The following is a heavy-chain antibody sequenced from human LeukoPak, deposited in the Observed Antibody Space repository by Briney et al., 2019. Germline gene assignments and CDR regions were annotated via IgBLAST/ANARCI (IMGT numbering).Heavy chain of an antibody. Sequence: PSETLSLTCAVYGGSFSGYYWSWIRQPPGKGLEWIGEINHSGSTNYNPSLKSRVTISVDTSKNQFSLKLSSATAADTAVYYCARIAVAGPVDYWGQGTLVTVSS. CDR2: INHSGST. CDR3: ARIAVAGPVDY. V-gene: IGHV4-34*01. D-gene: IGHD6-19*01. J-gene: IGHJ4*02. CDR1: GGSFSGYY.